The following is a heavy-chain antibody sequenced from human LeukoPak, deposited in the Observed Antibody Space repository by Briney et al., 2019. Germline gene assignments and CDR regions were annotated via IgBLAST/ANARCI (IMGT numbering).Heavy chain of an antibody. V-gene: IGHV3-9*01. Sequence: GRSLRLSCAASGFTFDDYAMHWVRQAPGKGLEWVSGISWNSGSIDYADSVKGRFTISRDNAKNSLYLQMNSLRAEDTALYYCAHGGSGNFDYWGQGTLVTVSS. D-gene: IGHD3-10*01. CDR1: GFTFDDYA. J-gene: IGHJ4*02. CDR3: AHGGSGNFDY. CDR2: ISWNSGSI.